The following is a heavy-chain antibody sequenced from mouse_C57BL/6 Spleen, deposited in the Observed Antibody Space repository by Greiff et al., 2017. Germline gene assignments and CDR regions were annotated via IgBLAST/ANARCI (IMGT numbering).Heavy chain of an antibody. CDR3: ASGGGMDY. Sequence: VQLQQSGPELVKPGASVKISCKASGYTFTDYYMNWVKQSHGKSLEWIGDINPNNGGTSYNQKFKGKATLTVDKSSSTAYMELRSLTSEDSAVYYCASGGGMDYWGQGTSVTVSS. CDR1: GYTFTDYY. J-gene: IGHJ4*01. CDR2: INPNNGGT. D-gene: IGHD1-1*02. V-gene: IGHV1-26*01.